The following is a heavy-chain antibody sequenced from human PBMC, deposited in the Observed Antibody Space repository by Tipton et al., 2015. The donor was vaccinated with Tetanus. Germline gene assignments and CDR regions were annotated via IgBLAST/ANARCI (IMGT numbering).Heavy chain of an antibody. CDR2: ITPRGSA. V-gene: IGHV4-34*01. D-gene: IGHD3-3*02. Sequence: TLSLTCAVSGQSLSGHFWSWVRQAPGEGLEWIGEITPRGSASYNPSLKSRLTMSVDTSNNLFSLKLTSVTAADTAVYYCARVQLSSSFLKYNWLDPWGQGTLVTVAS. CDR3: ARVQLSSSFLKYNWLDP. J-gene: IGHJ5*02. CDR1: GQSLSGHF.